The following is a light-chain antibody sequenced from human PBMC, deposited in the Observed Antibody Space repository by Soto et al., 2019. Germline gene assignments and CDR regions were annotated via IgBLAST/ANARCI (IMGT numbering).Light chain of an antibody. J-gene: IGKJ1*01. CDR3: QQYNGYWT. CDR1: HSISDL. V-gene: IGKV1-5*03. CDR2: KAS. Sequence: DIQMTQSPSTLSASVGDRVTITCRASHSISDLLAWYQQKPGKAPKLLLYKASSLKSGVPSRFSGSGSGTEYTLTSSSLQPDDFASYYCQQYNGYWTFGQGTKVEIK.